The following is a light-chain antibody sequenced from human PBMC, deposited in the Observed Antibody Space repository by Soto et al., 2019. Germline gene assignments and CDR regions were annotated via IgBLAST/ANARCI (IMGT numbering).Light chain of an antibody. Sequence: EIVLTQSPGTLSLSPGERATLSCRASQSVSSSFLARYQQKPGQAPRLLIYGASSRATGIPDRFSGSGSGTDFTLTISRLEPEDFAVYYCQQYGRSPGLYTFGPGTKVDIK. J-gene: IGKJ3*01. CDR2: GAS. CDR1: QSVSSSF. CDR3: QQYGRSPGLYT. V-gene: IGKV3-20*01.